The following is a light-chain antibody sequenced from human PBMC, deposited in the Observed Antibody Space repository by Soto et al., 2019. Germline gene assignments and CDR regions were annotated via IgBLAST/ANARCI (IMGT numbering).Light chain of an antibody. J-gene: IGLJ2*01. CDR2: EVS. V-gene: IGLV2-8*01. CDR3: CSYAGNRIFV. CDR1: SSDVGGYNY. Sequence: QSALTQPPSASGSPGQSVTISCTGTSSDVGGYNYVSWYQQHPGKAPKLMIYEVSKRPSGVPDRFSGSKSDNTASLTVSGLRAEDESNYHCCSYAGNRIFVFGGGTKVTVL.